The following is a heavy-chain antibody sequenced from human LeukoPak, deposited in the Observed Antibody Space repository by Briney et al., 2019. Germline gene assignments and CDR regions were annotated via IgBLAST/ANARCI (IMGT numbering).Heavy chain of an antibody. J-gene: IGHJ6*03. CDR3: ARDPYNGAYSEGYYYYYMDV. D-gene: IGHD1-1*01. CDR2: ITSSSSYT. Sequence: GGSLRLSCAASGITFSNYNMSWVRQAPGKGLEWISAITSSSSYTFYADSVKGRFTISRDNAQNSLYLQMNSLRVEDTAIYYCARDPYNGAYSEGYYYYYMDVWGKGTTVTVSS. V-gene: IGHV3-21*01. CDR1: GITFSNYN.